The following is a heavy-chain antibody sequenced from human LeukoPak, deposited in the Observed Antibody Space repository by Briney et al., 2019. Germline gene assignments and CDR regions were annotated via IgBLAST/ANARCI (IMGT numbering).Heavy chain of an antibody. CDR3: ARSGYGDYYFDY. Sequence: SETLSLTCTVSGVSISSGGYYWSWIRQHPGKGLEWIGYIYYSGSTYYNPSLKSRVTISVDTSKNQFSLKLSSVTAADTAVYYCARSGYGDYYFDYWGQGTLVTVSS. CDR2: IYYSGST. J-gene: IGHJ4*02. D-gene: IGHD4-17*01. V-gene: IGHV4-31*03. CDR1: GVSISSGGYY.